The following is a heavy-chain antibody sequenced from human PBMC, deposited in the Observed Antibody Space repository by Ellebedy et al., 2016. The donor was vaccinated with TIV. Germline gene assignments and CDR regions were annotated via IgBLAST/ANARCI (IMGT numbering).Heavy chain of an antibody. Sequence: GESLKISCAASGFTFSSYSIDWVRQAPGKGLEWVSSISPRSDYIYYRDSVKGRFTISRDNAKNSLYLQMNSLRAEDTAVYYCVKDARLASYWGQGTLVTVSS. D-gene: IGHD2-15*01. V-gene: IGHV3-21*01. CDR2: ISPRSDYI. CDR1: GFTFSSYS. J-gene: IGHJ4*02. CDR3: VKDARLASY.